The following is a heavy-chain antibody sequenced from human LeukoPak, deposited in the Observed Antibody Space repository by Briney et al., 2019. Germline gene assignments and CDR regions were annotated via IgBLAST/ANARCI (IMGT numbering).Heavy chain of an antibody. CDR2: ISYDGSNK. J-gene: IGHJ6*03. CDR1: GFTFSSYG. V-gene: IGHV3-30*03. CDR3: ARDSRDSSPYYYYYMDV. D-gene: IGHD6-19*01. Sequence: GGSLRLSCAASGFTFSSYGMHWVRQAPGKGLEWVAVISYDGSNKYYADSVKGRFTISRDNSKNTLYLQMNSLRAEDTAVYYCARDSRDSSPYYYYYMDVWGKGTTVTVSS.